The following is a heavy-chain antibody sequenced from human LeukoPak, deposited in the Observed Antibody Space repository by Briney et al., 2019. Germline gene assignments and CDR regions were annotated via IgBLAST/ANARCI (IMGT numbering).Heavy chain of an antibody. Sequence: RPSETLSLTCTVSGGSISSISYYWGWIRQPPGKGLEWIGSIYYSGSTYYNPSLKSRVPISVDTSKNQFSLKLTSVTAADTAVYYCAGEGTTWYEGQGWFDPWGQGTLVTVSS. CDR1: GGSISSISYY. CDR3: AGEGTTWYEGQGWFDP. V-gene: IGHV4-39*07. D-gene: IGHD6-13*01. CDR2: IYYSGST. J-gene: IGHJ5*02.